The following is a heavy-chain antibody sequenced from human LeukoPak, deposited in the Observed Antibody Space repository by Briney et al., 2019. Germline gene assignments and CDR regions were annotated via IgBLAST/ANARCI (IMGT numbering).Heavy chain of an antibody. CDR3: ARYDYGSGLGRGLGGMDV. CDR2: IYYSGNT. CDR1: GASISSGDFY. V-gene: IGHV4-30-4*01. Sequence: PSETLSLTCSVSGASISSGDFYCSWIRQPPGEGLEWIGNIYYSGNTYYNPSLKSRTTMSVDTSKNQCYLKLSSVTAADTALYYCARYDYGSGLGRGLGGMDVWGQGTTVTVSS. D-gene: IGHD3-10*01. J-gene: IGHJ6*02.